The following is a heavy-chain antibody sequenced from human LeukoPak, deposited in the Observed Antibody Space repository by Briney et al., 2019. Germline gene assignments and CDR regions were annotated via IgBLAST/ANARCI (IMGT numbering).Heavy chain of an antibody. Sequence: TSETLSLTWTVSGGSISSNYWSWIRQPPGKRLEWLGNIFYSGSTNYNPSLKSRVTMPLDTSKNQFSLKLSSVTAADTAVYYCARETAGASGGPWGQGTLVTVSS. V-gene: IGHV4-59*01. D-gene: IGHD6-13*01. J-gene: IGHJ5*02. CDR2: IFYSGST. CDR3: ARETAGASGGP. CDR1: GGSISSNY.